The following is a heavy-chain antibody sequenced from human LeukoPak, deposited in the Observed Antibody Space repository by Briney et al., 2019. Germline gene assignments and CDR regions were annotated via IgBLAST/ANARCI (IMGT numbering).Heavy chain of an antibody. CDR2: IIPIFGTA. V-gene: IGHV1-69*13. CDR3: ARDLVEMATMEY. J-gene: IGHJ4*02. D-gene: IGHD5-24*01. CDR1: GGTFSSYA. Sequence: SVKVSCEASGGTFSSYAISWVRQAPGQGLEWMGGIIPIFGTANYAQKFQGRVTITADESTSTAYMELSSLRSEDTAVYYCARDLVEMATMEYWGQGTLVTVSS.